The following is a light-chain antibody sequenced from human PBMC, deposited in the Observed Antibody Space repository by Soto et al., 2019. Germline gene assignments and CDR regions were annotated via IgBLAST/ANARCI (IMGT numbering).Light chain of an antibody. CDR2: DAS. CDR3: QQYAKWPPQT. Sequence: DIVLTQSPGTLSLSPGDRASLSFSASQSISSNYLAWYQQKPGQAPRLLIYDASDRATGIPDRFSGSGSGTDFTLTINRLEPEDFAVYYCQQYAKWPPQTFGQGTKVDIK. V-gene: IGKV3-20*01. CDR1: QSISSNY. J-gene: IGKJ1*01.